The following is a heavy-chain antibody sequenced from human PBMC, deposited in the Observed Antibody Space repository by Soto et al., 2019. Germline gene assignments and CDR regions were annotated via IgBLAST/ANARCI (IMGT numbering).Heavy chain of an antibody. V-gene: IGHV4-31*03. CDR2: IFNSGSA. CDR1: GVFTCSGSYY. CDR3: ARGYSGYDYNFDY. Sequence: SETLSLTCSVSGVFTCSGSYYWSWIRERPGKGLECLGYIFNSGSAYYNPSLRSRVTISIDTSKDEFSLTLSSVTAADTAVYFCARGYSGYDYNFDYWGQGISVTVS. J-gene: IGHJ4*02. D-gene: IGHD5-12*01.